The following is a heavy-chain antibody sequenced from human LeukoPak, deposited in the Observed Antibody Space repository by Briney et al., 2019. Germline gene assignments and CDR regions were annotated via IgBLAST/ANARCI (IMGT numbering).Heavy chain of an antibody. CDR1: GGTFSSYA. Sequence: SVKVACKASGGTFSSYAISWVRQAPGQGLEWMGRIVPIFGIANYAQKFQGRVTITADKSTSTAYMELSSLRSEDTAVYYCARGVGDGYNLFDYWGQGTLVTVSS. D-gene: IGHD5-24*01. J-gene: IGHJ4*02. CDR3: ARGVGDGYNLFDY. CDR2: IVPIFGIA. V-gene: IGHV1-69*04.